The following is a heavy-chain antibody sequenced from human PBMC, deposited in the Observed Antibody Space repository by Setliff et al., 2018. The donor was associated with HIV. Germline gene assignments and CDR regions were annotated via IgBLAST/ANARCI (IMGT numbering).Heavy chain of an antibody. CDR2: ISAYNGNT. J-gene: IGHJ4*02. Sequence: ASVKVSCKASGYTFINYGISWVRQAPGQGLEWMGWISAYNGNTNYAQQLQGRVTTTYLHINNLEAADSAIYYCARDGADYNFRSGTHPFDIWGQGTLVTVSS. CDR1: GYTFINYG. V-gene: IGHV1-18*01. D-gene: IGHD3-3*01. CDR3: FRSGTHPFDI.